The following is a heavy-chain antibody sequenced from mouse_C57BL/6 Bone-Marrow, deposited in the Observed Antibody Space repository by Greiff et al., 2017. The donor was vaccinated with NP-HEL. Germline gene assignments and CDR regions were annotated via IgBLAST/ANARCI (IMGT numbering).Heavy chain of an antibody. J-gene: IGHJ4*01. D-gene: IGHD2-4*01. CDR2: INPNNGGT. CDR3: AREGDDYDEGYAMDY. V-gene: IGHV1-18*01. CDR1: GYTFTDYN. Sequence: EVQLQESGPELVKPGASVKIPCKASGYTFTDYNMDWVKQSHGKSLEWIGDINPNNGGTIYNQKFKGKATLTVDKSSSTAYMELRSLTSEDTAVYYCAREGDDYDEGYAMDYWGQGTSVTVSS.